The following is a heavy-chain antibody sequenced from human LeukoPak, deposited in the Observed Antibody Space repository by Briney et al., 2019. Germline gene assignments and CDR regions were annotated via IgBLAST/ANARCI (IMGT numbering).Heavy chain of an antibody. V-gene: IGHV3-23*01. J-gene: IGHJ4*02. D-gene: IGHD6-19*01. CDR2: ISGGGGST. CDR3: AKDHSAGFDY. CDR1: GFTFSSYA. Sequence: GGSLRLSCAASGFTFSSYAMSWVRQAPGKGLEWVSAISGGGGSTYYADSVKGRFTISRDNSKNTLYLQMDSLRAEDTAVYYCAKDHSAGFDYWGQGTLVTVSS.